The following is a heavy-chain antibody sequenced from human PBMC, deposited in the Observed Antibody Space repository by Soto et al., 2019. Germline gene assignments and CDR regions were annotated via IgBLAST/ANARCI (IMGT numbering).Heavy chain of an antibody. CDR3: AREGERGSGDSVDALDI. CDR1: GGTFSSYA. CDR2: IIPIFGTA. D-gene: IGHD1-1*01. J-gene: IGHJ3*02. Sequence: QVQLVQSGAEVKKPGSSVKVSCKASGGTFSSYAISWVRQAPGQGLEWMGGIIPIFGTANYAQKFQGRVTITADKSTSTAYMELSSLRSEDTAVYYCAREGERGSGDSVDALDIWGQGTLVTVSS. V-gene: IGHV1-69*06.